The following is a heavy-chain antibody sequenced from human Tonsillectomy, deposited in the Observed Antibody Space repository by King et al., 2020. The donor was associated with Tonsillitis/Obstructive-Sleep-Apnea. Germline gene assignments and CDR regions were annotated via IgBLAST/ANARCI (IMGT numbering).Heavy chain of an antibody. D-gene: IGHD2-2*02. CDR2: INPNSGGT. J-gene: IGHJ2*01. CDR1: GYTFTGYY. V-gene: IGHV1-2*04. CDR3: ARDLGYCSSTSCYTWYFDL. Sequence: VQLVESGAEVKKPGASVKVSCKASGYTFTGYYMHWVRQAPGQGLEWMGWINPNSGGTNYAQKFQGWVTMTRDTSISTAYMGLSRLRSDDTAVYYCARDLGYCSSTSCYTWYFDLWGRGTLVTVSS.